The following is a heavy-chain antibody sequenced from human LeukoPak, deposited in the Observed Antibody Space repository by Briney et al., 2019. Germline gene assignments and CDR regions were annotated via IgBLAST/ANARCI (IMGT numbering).Heavy chain of an antibody. J-gene: IGHJ3*02. V-gene: IGHV1-69*13. CDR2: IIPIFGTA. CDR1: GGTFSSYA. D-gene: IGHD6-19*01. Sequence: ASVKVSCKASGGTFSSYATSWVRQAPGQGLEWMGGIIPIFGTANYAQKFQGRVTITADESTSTAYMELSSLRSEDTAVYYCARVRQWLVQGAFDIWGQGTMVTVSS. CDR3: ARVRQWLVQGAFDI.